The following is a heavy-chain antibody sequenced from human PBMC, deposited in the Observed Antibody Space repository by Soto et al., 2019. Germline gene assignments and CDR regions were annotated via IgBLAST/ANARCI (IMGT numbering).Heavy chain of an antibody. CDR2: INHSGST. V-gene: IGHV4-34*01. CDR3: ARAYSLWSTFGYYFDY. J-gene: IGHJ4*02. CDR1: GGSFSGYY. Sequence: LSLTCAVYGGSFSGYYWSWIRQPPVKGLEWIGEINHSGSTNYNPSLKSRVTISVDTSKNQFSLKLSSVTAADTAVYYCARAYSLWSTFGYYFDYWGQGTLVTVSS. D-gene: IGHD3-10*01.